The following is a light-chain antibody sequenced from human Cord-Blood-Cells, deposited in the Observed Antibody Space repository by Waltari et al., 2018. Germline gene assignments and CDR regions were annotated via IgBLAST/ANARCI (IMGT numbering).Light chain of an antibody. CDR1: SSDVGGYNY. CDR2: DVG. V-gene: IGLV2-14*03. Sequence: QSALPQPASVSGSPGQSITISCTGTSSDVGGYNYVPWYQQHPAKAPKLVIYDVGNRPSGVSNRVSCSKSGNTASLTISGLQAEDEADYYCSSYTSSSTWVFGGGTKLTVL. CDR3: SSYTSSSTWV. J-gene: IGLJ3*02.